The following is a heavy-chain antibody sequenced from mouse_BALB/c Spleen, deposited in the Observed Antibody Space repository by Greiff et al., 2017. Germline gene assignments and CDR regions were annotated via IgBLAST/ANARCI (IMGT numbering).Heavy chain of an antibody. CDR1: GFNIKDTY. CDR3: AFITTATSDY. Sequence: VQLQQSGAELVKPGASVKLSCTASGFNIKDTYMHWVKQRPEQGLEWIGRIDPANGNTKYDPKFQGKATITVDTSSNTAYLQLSSLTSEDTAVYYCAFITTATSDYWGQGTTLTVSS. V-gene: IGHV14-3*02. J-gene: IGHJ2*01. D-gene: IGHD1-2*01. CDR2: IDPANGNT.